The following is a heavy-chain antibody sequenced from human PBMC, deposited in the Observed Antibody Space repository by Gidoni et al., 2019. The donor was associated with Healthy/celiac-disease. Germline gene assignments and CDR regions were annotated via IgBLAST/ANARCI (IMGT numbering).Heavy chain of an antibody. V-gene: IGHV3-21*01. CDR1: GFTFSSYS. CDR2: ISSSSSYI. Sequence: EVQLVESGGGLVKPGGSLILSCAASGFTFSSYSMTWVRQAPGKGLEWVSSISSSSSYIYYANAVKGRFTISRDNAKNSLYLQMNSLRAEDTAVYYCAREGPGYYDSSGYYPWYFDYWGQGTLVTVSS. D-gene: IGHD3-22*01. CDR3: AREGPGYYDSSGYYPWYFDY. J-gene: IGHJ4*02.